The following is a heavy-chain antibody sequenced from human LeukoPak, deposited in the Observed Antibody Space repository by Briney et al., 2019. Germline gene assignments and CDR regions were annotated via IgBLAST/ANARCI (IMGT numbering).Heavy chain of an antibody. Sequence: SQTLSLTCAISGDSVSSNSAAWSWIRQSPSRGLEWLGRTYYRSEWYTEYAVSVKSRITINPDTSKNQFSLQLNSVTPEDTAVYYCAREPIASAGFNAFDIWGQGTMVTVSS. CDR2: TYYRSEWYT. D-gene: IGHD6-13*01. J-gene: IGHJ3*02. V-gene: IGHV6-1*01. CDR3: AREPIASAGFNAFDI. CDR1: GDSVSSNSAA.